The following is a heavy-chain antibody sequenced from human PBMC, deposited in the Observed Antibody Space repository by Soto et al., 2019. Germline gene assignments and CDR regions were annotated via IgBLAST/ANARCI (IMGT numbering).Heavy chain of an antibody. CDR3: ARGGSYSLLGAFDI. V-gene: IGHV1-69*06. D-gene: IGHD1-26*01. CDR2: IIPIFGTA. J-gene: IGHJ3*02. Sequence: SVKVSCEASGGTFSSYAISWVRQAPGQGLEWMGGIIPIFGTANYAQKFQGRVTITADKSTSTAYMELSSLRSEDTAVYYCARGGSYSLLGAFDIWGQGTMVTVSS. CDR1: GGTFSSYA.